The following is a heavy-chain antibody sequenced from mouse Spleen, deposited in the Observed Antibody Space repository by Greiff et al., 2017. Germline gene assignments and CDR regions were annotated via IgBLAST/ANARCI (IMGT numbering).Heavy chain of an antibody. D-gene: IGHD1-1*01. V-gene: IGHV2-6-2*01. CDR2: IWSDGST. CDR3: ATNYYGSSYDYAMDY. Sequence: VKLVESGPDLVAPSQSLSITCTVSGFSLTSYGVHWVRQPPGKGLEWLVVIWSDGSTTYNSALKSRLSISKDNSKSQVFLKMNSLQTDDTAMYYCATNYYGSSYDYAMDYWGQGTSVTVSS. J-gene: IGHJ4*01. CDR1: GFSLTSYG.